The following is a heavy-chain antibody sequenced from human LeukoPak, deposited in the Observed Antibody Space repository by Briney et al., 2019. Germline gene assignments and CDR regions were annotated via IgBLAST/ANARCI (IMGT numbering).Heavy chain of an antibody. CDR1: GFTVSSNF. V-gene: IGHV3-53*01. Sequence: PGGSLRLSCAASGFTVSSNFMSWVRQAPAKGLEWVSVIYTGGSTFYADSVRGRFTISRDNSKNTVHLQMNNLRAEDTAVYYCARDAYSNYYGMDVWGQGTTVTVSS. CDR3: ARDAYSNYYGMDV. D-gene: IGHD2-21*01. J-gene: IGHJ6*02. CDR2: IYTGGST.